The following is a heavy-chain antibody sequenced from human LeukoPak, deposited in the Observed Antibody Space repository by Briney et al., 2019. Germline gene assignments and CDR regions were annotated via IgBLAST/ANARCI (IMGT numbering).Heavy chain of an antibody. V-gene: IGHV4-61*02. J-gene: IGHJ4*02. D-gene: IGHD3-10*01. CDR3: ARAIWFGEGHDY. CDR1: GDSISSGSYY. CDR2: MYSSGNT. Sequence: SETLSLTCTVSGDSISSGSYYWSWIRQPAGKGLEWIGRMYSSGNTNYNPSLKSRVTISLDTSKNQFSLKLSSVTAADTAVYYCARAIWFGEGHDYWGQGTLVTVSS.